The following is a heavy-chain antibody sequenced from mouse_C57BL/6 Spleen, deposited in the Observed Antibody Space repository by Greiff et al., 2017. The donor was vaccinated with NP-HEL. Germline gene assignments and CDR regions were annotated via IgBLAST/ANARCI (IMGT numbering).Heavy chain of an antibody. Sequence: QVQLQQPGAELVKPGASVKMSCKASGYTFTSYWITWVKQRPGQGLEWIGDIYPGSGSTNYNEKFKSKATLTVDTSSSTAYMQLSSLTSEDSAVYYCARGYITTVPMDYWGQGTSVTVSS. CDR3: ARGYITTVPMDY. D-gene: IGHD1-1*01. CDR2: IYPGSGST. V-gene: IGHV1-55*01. J-gene: IGHJ4*01. CDR1: GYTFTSYW.